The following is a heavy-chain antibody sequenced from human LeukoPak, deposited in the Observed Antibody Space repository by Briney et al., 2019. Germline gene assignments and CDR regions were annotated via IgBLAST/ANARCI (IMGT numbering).Heavy chain of an antibody. J-gene: IGHJ4*02. D-gene: IGHD2-21*02. V-gene: IGHV2-5*01. Sequence: ESGPTLLKPTQTLTLTCTFSGFSLSSSGVGVGWIRQPPGKALEWLALIYWNEDKHYSPSLKSRLTITKDTSEHQVILTMTNMDPVDTATYHCARGRGTARSSLFDYWGQGTLVTVSS. CDR3: ARGRGTARSSLFDY. CDR1: GFSLSSSGVG. CDR2: IYWNEDK.